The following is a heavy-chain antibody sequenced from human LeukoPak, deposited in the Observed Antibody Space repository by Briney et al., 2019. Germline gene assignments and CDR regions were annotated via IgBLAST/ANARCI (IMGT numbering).Heavy chain of an antibody. V-gene: IGHV3-66*01. CDR1: GFSVSTKY. D-gene: IGHD6-6*01. CDR3: ARDRVSTVHPIDY. J-gene: IGHJ4*02. CDR2: IYSGGTT. Sequence: GGSLRLSCAVPGFSVSTKYMSWVRQALGKGLEWGSVIYSGGTTYYADSVKGRFTISRDNSKNTLYLQMNSLRAEDTAVYYCARDRVSTVHPIDYWGQGTLVTVSS.